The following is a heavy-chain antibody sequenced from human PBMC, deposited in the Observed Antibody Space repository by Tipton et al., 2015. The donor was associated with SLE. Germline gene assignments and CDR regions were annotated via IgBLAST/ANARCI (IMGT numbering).Heavy chain of an antibody. CDR1: GGSISSSSYY. CDR2: IYYSGST. J-gene: IGHJ2*01. D-gene: IGHD3-10*01. Sequence: TLSLTCTVSGGSISSSSYYWSWIRQPPGKGLEWIGYIYYSGSTNYNPSLKSRVTISVDTSKNQFSLKLSSVTAADTAVYYCARDLEYYGSGYFDLWGRGTLVTVSS. CDR3: ARDLEYYGSGYFDL. V-gene: IGHV4-61*01.